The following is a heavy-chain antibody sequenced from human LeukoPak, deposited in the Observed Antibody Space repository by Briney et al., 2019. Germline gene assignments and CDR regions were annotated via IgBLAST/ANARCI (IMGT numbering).Heavy chain of an antibody. J-gene: IGHJ4*02. Sequence: SETLSLTCTVSGGSISSGGYYWSWIRQHPGKGLEWIGYIYYNGSTYYNPSLKSRVTISVDTSKNQFSLKLSSVTAADTAVYYCAREPRDGYYFDYWGQGTLVTVSS. CDR3: AREPRDGYYFDY. V-gene: IGHV4-31*03. CDR1: GGSISSGGYY. CDR2: IYYNGST.